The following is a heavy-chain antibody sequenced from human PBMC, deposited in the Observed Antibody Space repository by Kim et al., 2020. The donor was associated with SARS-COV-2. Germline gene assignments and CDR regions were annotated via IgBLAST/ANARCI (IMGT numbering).Heavy chain of an antibody. Sequence: GGSLRLSCAASGFTFSDYYMSWIRQAPGKGLEWVSYISSSGSTIYYADSVKGRFTISRDNAKNSLYLQMNSLRAEDTAVYYCASGYCGGDCYLAEGLSDYWGQGTLVTVSS. V-gene: IGHV3-11*04. J-gene: IGHJ4*02. CDR1: GFTFSDYY. CDR3: ASGYCGGDCYLAEGLSDY. D-gene: IGHD2-21*02. CDR2: ISSSGSTI.